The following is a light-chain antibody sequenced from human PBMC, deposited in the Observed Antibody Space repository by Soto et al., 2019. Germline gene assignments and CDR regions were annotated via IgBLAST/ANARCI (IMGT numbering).Light chain of an antibody. V-gene: IGLV2-8*01. CDR2: EVS. J-gene: IGLJ1*01. Sequence: QSVLTQPPSASGSPGQSVTISCTGTSSDVGSYDYVSWYQQHPGKAPKLMIYEVSKRPSWVPDRFSGSKSGNTASLTVSGLQAEDEADYYCSSYGGTKHFVFGTGTKVTVL. CDR3: SSYGGTKHFV. CDR1: SSDVGSYDY.